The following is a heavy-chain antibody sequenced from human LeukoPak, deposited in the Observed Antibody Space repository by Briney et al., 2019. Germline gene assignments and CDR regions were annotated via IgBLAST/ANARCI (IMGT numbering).Heavy chain of an antibody. Sequence: GGSLRLSCAASGFTFSSYWMHWVRQAPGKGLVWVPRINSDGSSTSYADSVKGRFTTSRDNAKNTLYLQMNSLRAEDTAVYYCARVDYSSRHSVDYWGQGTLVTVSS. J-gene: IGHJ4*02. V-gene: IGHV3-74*01. CDR3: ARVDYSSRHSVDY. D-gene: IGHD6-13*01. CDR2: INSDGSST. CDR1: GFTFSSYW.